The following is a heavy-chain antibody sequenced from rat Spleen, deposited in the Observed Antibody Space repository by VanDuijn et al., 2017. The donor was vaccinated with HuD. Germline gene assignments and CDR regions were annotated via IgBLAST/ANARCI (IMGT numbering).Heavy chain of an antibody. D-gene: IGHD3-6*01. CDR2: IWGDGRT. V-gene: IGHV2-47*01. Sequence: QVQLKESGPGLVQPSQTLSLTCTVSGLSLTSNSVSWIRQPPGKGLEWMGGIWGDGRTDYNSALKSRLNISRDTSKSQVFLKMSSLQTDDTAIYFCTSLFLPHCRAFDYWGQGVLVTVSS. J-gene: IGHJ2*01. CDR1: GLSLTSNS. CDR3: TSLFLPHCRAFDY.